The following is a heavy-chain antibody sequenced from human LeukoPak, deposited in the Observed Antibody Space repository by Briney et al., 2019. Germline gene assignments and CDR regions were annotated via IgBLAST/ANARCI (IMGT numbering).Heavy chain of an antibody. CDR3: ADGYYYGMDV. Sequence: GGXLXXXXXXXXXXXXSXXVSWVLXAPGKGLKWVSAISGSGGSTYYADSVKGRFTISRDNSKNTLYLQMNSLRAEDTAVYYCADGYYYGMDVWGQGTTVTVSS. J-gene: IGHJ6*02. CDR2: ISGSGGST. V-gene: IGHV3-23*01. CDR1: XXXXXSXX.